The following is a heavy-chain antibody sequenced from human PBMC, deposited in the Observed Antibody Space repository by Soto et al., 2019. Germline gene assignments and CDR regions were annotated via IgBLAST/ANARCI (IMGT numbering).Heavy chain of an antibody. CDR1: GDSISSGGYS. J-gene: IGHJ4*02. Sequence: SETLSLTCTVSGDSISSGGYSWSWIRQPPQKGLEWIGYIYYSGSTNYNPSLKSRVTISVDTSKNQFSLKLNSVTAADTAVYYCARGGDGYNYQAYWGQGTLVTVSS. D-gene: IGHD5-12*01. CDR3: ARGGDGYNYQAY. CDR2: IYYSGST. V-gene: IGHV4-61*08.